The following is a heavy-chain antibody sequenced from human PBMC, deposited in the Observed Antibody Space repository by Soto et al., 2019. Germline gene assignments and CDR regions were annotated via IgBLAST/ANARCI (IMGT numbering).Heavy chain of an antibody. CDR1: GFTFSDAW. CDR3: TTSIFEVVTGH. V-gene: IGHV3-15*07. D-gene: IGHD3-3*01. CDR2: IRSKADGGTT. J-gene: IGHJ4*02. Sequence: GGSLRLSCAASGFTFSDAWMNWVRQAPGKGLEWVGRIRSKADGGTTDYAAPVEGRFTFSRDDSINTLFLQMNSLKIEDTAVYYCTTSIFEVVTGHWGQGTLVTVSS.